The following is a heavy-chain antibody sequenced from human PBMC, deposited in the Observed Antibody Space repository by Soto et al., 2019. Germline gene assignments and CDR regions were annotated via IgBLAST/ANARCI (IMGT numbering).Heavy chain of an antibody. CDR1: GFTFSTYW. V-gene: IGHV3-7*01. CDR3: SRSLNS. CDR2: INQDGSEK. J-gene: IGHJ4*02. Sequence: GGSLRLSSSASGFTFSTYWMDWVRQTPGKGLEWVANINQDGSEKNYVDSVKGRFTIYRDNAKNSLYLQMGSLTAEDSALYYCSRSLNSWGQGTLVTVSS.